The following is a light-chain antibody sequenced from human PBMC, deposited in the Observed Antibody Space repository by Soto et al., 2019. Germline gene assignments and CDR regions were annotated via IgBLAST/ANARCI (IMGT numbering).Light chain of an antibody. CDR1: QGLKF. Sequence: DIQMTQSPSSVSASVGDTVTITCRASQGLKFLAWYQQKPGKAPRLLSYEATNLQSGVPPRFSGSGSGTDFTLTISSLQPEDFATYFCQQANSFPITFGQGTRLEIK. V-gene: IGKV1-12*01. CDR3: QQANSFPIT. CDR2: EAT. J-gene: IGKJ5*01.